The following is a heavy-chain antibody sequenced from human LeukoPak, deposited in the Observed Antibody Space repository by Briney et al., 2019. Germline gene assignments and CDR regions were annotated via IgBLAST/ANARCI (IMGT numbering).Heavy chain of an antibody. CDR3: AKESGDDSSGYYEVFDY. D-gene: IGHD3-22*01. CDR1: GFTFTSYA. J-gene: IGHJ4*02. V-gene: IGHV3-23*01. CDR2: ISGTGGST. Sequence: GGSLRLSCTASGFTFTSYAMSWVGQAPGKGLEWVSVISGTGGSTNHADSVKGRFTISRDNSKNTLYLQMNSLRAEDTAVYYYAKESGDDSSGYYEVFDYRGQGTLVTVSS.